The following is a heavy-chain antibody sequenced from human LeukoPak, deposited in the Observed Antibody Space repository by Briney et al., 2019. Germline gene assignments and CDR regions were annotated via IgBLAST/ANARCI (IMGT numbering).Heavy chain of an antibody. CDR2: ISGGGDST. Sequence: GGSLRLSCAAAGFTFSSYAMSWVRQAPGKGLEWVSAISGGGDSTYYADSVKGRFTISRDNSKSTLYLQMNSLRAEDTAVYYCARLRAGDYFDYWGQGTLVTVSS. V-gene: IGHV3-23*01. J-gene: IGHJ4*02. CDR1: GFTFSSYA. CDR3: ARLRAGDYFDY. D-gene: IGHD6-19*01.